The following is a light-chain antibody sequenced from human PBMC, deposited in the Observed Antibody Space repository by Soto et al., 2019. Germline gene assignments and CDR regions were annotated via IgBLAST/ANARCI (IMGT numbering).Light chain of an antibody. CDR1: QDISNW. V-gene: IGKV1-12*01. CDR2: AAS. CDR3: QQPKTLPRT. Sequence: DIPMPPSPSSVSASVGDRVTITGRASQDISNWLAWYQQKPGKAPKLLIYAASSLESGVQSRFSGSGSGTYFTLTIISLQPEDFATYYCQQPKTLPRTFGGGTKVEIK. J-gene: IGKJ4*01.